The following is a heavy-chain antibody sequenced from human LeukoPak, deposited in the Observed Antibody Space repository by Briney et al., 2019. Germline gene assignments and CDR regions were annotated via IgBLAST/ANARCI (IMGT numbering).Heavy chain of an antibody. V-gene: IGHV4-61*02. CDR2: IYTSGST. D-gene: IGHD3-22*01. CDR1: GGSISSGSYY. Sequence: PSETLSLTCTVSGGSISSGSYYWSWIRQPAGKGLEWIGRIYTSGSTNYNPSLKSRVTISLDTSENHFSLKLSSVTAADTAVYYCARVTTGGYYNYWGQGTLVTVSS. J-gene: IGHJ4*02. CDR3: ARVTTGGYYNY.